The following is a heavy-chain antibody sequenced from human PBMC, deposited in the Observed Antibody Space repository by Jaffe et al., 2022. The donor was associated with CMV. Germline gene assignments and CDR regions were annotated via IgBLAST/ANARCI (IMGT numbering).Heavy chain of an antibody. CDR1: GFTFSSYS. CDR2: ISSSSSYI. V-gene: IGHV3-21*01. D-gene: IGHD3-3*01. J-gene: IGHJ3*02. CDR3: ARVTISRSRPDAFDI. Sequence: EVQLVESGGGLVKPGGSLRLSCAASGFTFSSYSMNWVRQAPGKGLEWVSSISSSSSYIYYADSVKGRFTISRDNAKNSLYLQMNSLRAEDTAVYYCARVTISRSRPDAFDIWGQGTMVTVSS.